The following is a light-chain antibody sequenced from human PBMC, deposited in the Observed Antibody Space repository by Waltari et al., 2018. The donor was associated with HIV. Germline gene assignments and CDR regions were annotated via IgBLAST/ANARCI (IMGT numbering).Light chain of an antibody. J-gene: IGKJ5*01. CDR1: QNVDNW. Sequence: DIQMTQSPSTLSVSVGDRVIITCRSSQNVDNWLAWYQQRPGSAPKVLIYKTSTLQTGVPSRFCGSGSGTEFSLTISSLQPDDFATYYCQQYKSFSLTFGQGTRLEIK. CDR2: KTS. CDR3: QQYKSFSLT. V-gene: IGKV1-5*03.